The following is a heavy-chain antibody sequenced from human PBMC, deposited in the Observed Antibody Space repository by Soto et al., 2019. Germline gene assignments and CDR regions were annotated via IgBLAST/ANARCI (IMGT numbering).Heavy chain of an antibody. CDR2: VYYTVST. CDR3: ARGNFYYGLDV. J-gene: IGHJ6*02. CDR1: GDCISTFY. V-gene: IGHV4-59*01. Sequence: XATLSLTCTVCGDCISTFYWGWMRQSPGKELEWIGYVYYTVSTNYNPSLKSRVTISVDRSKNQFSLKLTSANAADTAVYYCARGNFYYGLDVWGQGTTVTVSS.